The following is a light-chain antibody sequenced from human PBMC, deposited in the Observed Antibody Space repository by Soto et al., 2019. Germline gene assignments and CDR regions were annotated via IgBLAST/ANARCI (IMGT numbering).Light chain of an antibody. CDR1: QDISNY. V-gene: IGKV1-33*01. CDR3: QQYDNLPFT. J-gene: IGKJ4*01. CDR2: GAS. Sequence: DIQMTLSPSSLSASVGDRVTITCQASQDISNYLNWYQQKPGKAPKLLIYGASNLETGVPSRFSGSGSGTDFTFTISSLQPEDIATYYCQQYDNLPFTFGGGTKVEIK.